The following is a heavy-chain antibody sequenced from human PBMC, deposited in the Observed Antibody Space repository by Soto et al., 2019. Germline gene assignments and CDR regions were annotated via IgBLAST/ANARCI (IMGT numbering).Heavy chain of an antibody. V-gene: IGHV3-23*01. CDR2: ISGSGGST. D-gene: IGHD1-26*01. Sequence: GESLKISCAASGFTFSSYAMSWVRQAPGKGLEWVSAISGSGGSTYYADSVKGRFTISRDNSKNTLYLQMNSLRAEDTAVYYCAKDGVQWELFTAFDIWGQGTMVTVSS. J-gene: IGHJ3*02. CDR3: AKDGVQWELFTAFDI. CDR1: GFTFSSYA.